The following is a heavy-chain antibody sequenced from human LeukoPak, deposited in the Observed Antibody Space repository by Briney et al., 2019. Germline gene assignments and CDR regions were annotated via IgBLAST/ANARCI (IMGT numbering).Heavy chain of an antibody. CDR1: GFRFSDYY. CDR3: ARDPNKDVYNHGWFDP. Sequence: GGSLRLSCAASGFRFSDYYMSWIRQAPGKGLEWVSYIGSSSSTTYYADSVKGRFTISRDNTRKSLYLQMNSLRAEDTAVYYCARDPNKDVYNHGWFDPWGQGTLVTVSS. D-gene: IGHD5-24*01. J-gene: IGHJ5*02. CDR2: IGSSSSTT. V-gene: IGHV3-11*04.